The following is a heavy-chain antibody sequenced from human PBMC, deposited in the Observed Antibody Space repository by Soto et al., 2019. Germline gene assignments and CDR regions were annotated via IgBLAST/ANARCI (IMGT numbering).Heavy chain of an antibody. V-gene: IGHV4-30-2*01. CDR3: SRVPGP. CDR2: IYHSGST. CDR1: GGSIGGGGYS. J-gene: IGHJ5*02. Sequence: PSETLCLTYAVSGGSIGGGGYSWSWIRQPPGKGLEWIGYIYHSGSTYYNPSLKSRVTISVDRSKNQFSLKLSSVTAADTAVYYCSRVPGPWGQGTLVTVSS.